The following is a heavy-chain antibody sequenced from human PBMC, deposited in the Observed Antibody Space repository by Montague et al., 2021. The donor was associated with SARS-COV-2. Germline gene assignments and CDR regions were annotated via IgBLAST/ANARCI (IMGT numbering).Heavy chain of an antibody. CDR3: AGGSGWLGNAFDI. J-gene: IGHJ3*02. D-gene: IGHD6-19*01. CDR2: IYYSGST. V-gene: IGHV4-59*01. CDR1: GGSISSYY. Sequence: SETLSLTCTVSGGSISSYYWSWIRQPPGKGLEWIGYIYYSGSTNYNPSLKGRVTISVDTSKNQFSLKLSSVTAADTAVYYCAGGSGWLGNAFDIWGQGTMVTVSS.